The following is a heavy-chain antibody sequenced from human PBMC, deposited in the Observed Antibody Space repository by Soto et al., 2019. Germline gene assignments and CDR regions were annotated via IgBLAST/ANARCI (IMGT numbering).Heavy chain of an antibody. CDR1: GGSISSYY. V-gene: IGHV4-4*07. J-gene: IGHJ5*02. D-gene: IGHD3-3*01. Sequence: QVQLQESGPGLVKPSETLSLTCTVSGGSISSYYWSWIRQPAGKGLEWIGRIYTSGSTNYNPSLKSRVTMSVDTSKNQFSLKLSSVTAADTAVYYCARVRGHDFWSGYDRGQGGYNWFDPWGQGTLVTVSS. CDR3: ARVRGHDFWSGYDRGQGGYNWFDP. CDR2: IYTSGST.